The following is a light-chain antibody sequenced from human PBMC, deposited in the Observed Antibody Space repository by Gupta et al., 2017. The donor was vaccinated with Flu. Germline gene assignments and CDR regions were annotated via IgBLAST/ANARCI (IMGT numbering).Light chain of an antibody. CDR3: RQRSNCHPLNT. J-gene: IGKJ5*01. V-gene: IGKV3D-11*02. CDR1: QSASSY. Sequence: EIVLTQSPPTLSLSPGERATLSCRARQSASSYLAWYHQKPGQAPRRLIYDASNRAPDSRARCSGSGDAIDASITIISRVPADFVVYYCRQRSNCHPLNTFGQGTXLEIK. CDR2: DAS.